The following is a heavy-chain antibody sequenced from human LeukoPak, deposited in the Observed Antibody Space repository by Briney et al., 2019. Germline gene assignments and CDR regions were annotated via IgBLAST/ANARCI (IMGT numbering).Heavy chain of an antibody. CDR3: ASGATRLDYFDF. Sequence: GSLRLSCAASGFTVSSNYMSWVRQAPGKGLEWVSVIYSGGSTYYADSVKGRFTISRDNSKNTLYLQMNSLRAEDTAVYYCASGATRLDYFDFWGQGTLVTVSS. V-gene: IGHV3-53*01. D-gene: IGHD1-26*01. CDR1: GFTVSSNY. J-gene: IGHJ4*02. CDR2: IYSGGST.